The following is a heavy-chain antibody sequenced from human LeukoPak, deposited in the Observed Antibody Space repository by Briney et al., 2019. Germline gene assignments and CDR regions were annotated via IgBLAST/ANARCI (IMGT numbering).Heavy chain of an antibody. Sequence: SETLSLTCTVSGGSISSYYWSWIRQPAGKGLEWIGRIYSTGSTNYNPSLKSRVTMSVDTSKNQFSLRLRSVTAATTAVYYCARQIASAGTAGFDFWGQGALVTVSS. V-gene: IGHV4-4*07. J-gene: IGHJ4*02. CDR2: IYSTGST. CDR1: GGSISSYY. CDR3: ARQIASAGTAGFDF. D-gene: IGHD6-13*01.